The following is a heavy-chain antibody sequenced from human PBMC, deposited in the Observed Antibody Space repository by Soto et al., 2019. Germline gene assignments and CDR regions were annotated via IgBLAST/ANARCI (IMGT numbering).Heavy chain of an antibody. D-gene: IGHD6-13*01. Sequence: EVQLVESGGGLVKPGGSLRLSCAASGFTFSSYSMNWVRQAPGKGLEWVSSISSSSSYIYYADSVKGRFTISRDNAKNSLYLQMNSLRAEDTAVYYCARDRDRIAAAGTPFDYWGQGTLVTVSS. CDR1: GFTFSSYS. V-gene: IGHV3-21*01. J-gene: IGHJ4*02. CDR3: ARDRDRIAAAGTPFDY. CDR2: ISSSSSYI.